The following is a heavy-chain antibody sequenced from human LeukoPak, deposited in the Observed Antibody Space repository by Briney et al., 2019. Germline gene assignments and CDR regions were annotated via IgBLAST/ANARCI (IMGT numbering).Heavy chain of an antibody. CDR3: ARSLVAAGHNWFDP. CDR1: GCTFTGYY. Sequence: ASVKVSCKASGCTFTGYYMHWVRQAPGQGLEWMGWINPNSGGTNYAQKFQGRVTMTRDTSISTAYMELSRLRSDDTAVYYCARSLVAAGHNWFDPWGQGVLVT. D-gene: IGHD2-15*01. J-gene: IGHJ5*02. V-gene: IGHV1-2*02. CDR2: INPNSGGT.